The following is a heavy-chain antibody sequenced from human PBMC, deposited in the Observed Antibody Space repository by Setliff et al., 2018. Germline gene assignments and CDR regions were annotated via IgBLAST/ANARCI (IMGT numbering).Heavy chain of an antibody. V-gene: IGHV3-30*01. CDR3: ARDAPTPYYNFWSGLLEY. CDR1: GFTFSSHA. CDR2: TSYDGINK. D-gene: IGHD3-3*01. Sequence: GGSLRLSCAASGFTFSSHAMHWVRQAPGKGLEWVAVTSYDGINKYYADSVRGRFTISRDNSKNTLYLQMNTLRVEDTALYYCARDAPTPYYNFWSGLLEYWGQGAQVTVSS. J-gene: IGHJ4*02.